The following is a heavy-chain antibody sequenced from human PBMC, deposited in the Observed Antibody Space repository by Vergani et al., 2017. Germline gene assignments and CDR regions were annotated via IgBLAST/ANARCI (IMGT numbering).Heavy chain of an antibody. CDR2: IKQDGSEK. Sequence: EVQLVESGGGLVQPGGSLRLSCAASGFTFSSYWMSWVRQAPGKGLEWVANIKQDGSEKYYVDSVKGRFTISRDNSKNTLYLQMNSLRAEDTAVYYCAKGFEDYYDSSGYWDYWGQGTLVTVSS. CDR1: GFTFSSYW. D-gene: IGHD3-22*01. CDR3: AKGFEDYYDSSGYWDY. V-gene: IGHV3-7*03. J-gene: IGHJ4*02.